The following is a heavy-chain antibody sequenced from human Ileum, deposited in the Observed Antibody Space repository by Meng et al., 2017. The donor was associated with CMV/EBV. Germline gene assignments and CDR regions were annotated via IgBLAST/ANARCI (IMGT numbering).Heavy chain of an antibody. CDR3: ARDVWGFDY. J-gene: IGHJ4*02. V-gene: IGHV1-18*04. Sequence: QVHLLQSGAEVKKPGXSVKLSCKTSGYTFTDHNIGWVRQAPGQGLEWVGWISLGNGQTVYGHKVQGRVTVTTDTSTSTAYMELRSLRSDDTAMYYCARDVWGFDYWGQGTLVTVAS. CDR1: GYTFTDHN. D-gene: IGHD7-27*01. CDR2: ISLGNGQT.